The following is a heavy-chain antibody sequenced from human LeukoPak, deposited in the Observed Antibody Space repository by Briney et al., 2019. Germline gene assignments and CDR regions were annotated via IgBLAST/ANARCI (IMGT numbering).Heavy chain of an antibody. CDR1: GGSVTDYY. CDR3: ARRYGSGSSGTFDY. J-gene: IGHJ4*02. V-gene: IGHV4-59*02. CDR2: IYYSGST. Sequence: PSETLSLTCTVSGGSVTDYYWSWIRQPPGKGLESIGYIYYSGSTNYNPSLKSRVTISVDTSKNQFSLKLSSVTAADTAVYYCARRYGSGSSGTFDYWGQGTLVTVSS. D-gene: IGHD3-10*01.